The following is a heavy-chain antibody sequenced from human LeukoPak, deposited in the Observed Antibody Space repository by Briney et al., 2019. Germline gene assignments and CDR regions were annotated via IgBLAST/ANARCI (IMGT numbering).Heavy chain of an antibody. V-gene: IGHV3-7*03. Sequence: TGGSLRLSCAASGFPFRSYWMSWVRQAPGRGLEGVANIKQDGSERFYVDAVKGRFTISRDNAKNSLFMQMNSLRADETAVYYCARASWYYYWGQGTLVTVSS. CDR3: ARASWYYY. J-gene: IGHJ4*02. CDR1: GFPFRSYW. CDR2: IKQDGSER. D-gene: IGHD6-13*01.